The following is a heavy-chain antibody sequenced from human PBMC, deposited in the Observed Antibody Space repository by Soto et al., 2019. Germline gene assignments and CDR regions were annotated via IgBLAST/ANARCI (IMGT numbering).Heavy chain of an antibody. Sequence: SETLSLTCTLSGGSIRRRGYYLSWIRQRPGEGLEWIGFFYYSGITDYNPSLKTRITISADTPRNQFFLNLYSVTAADTAMYFCASSGGPEGDWFDPWGQGIPVTVSS. CDR2: FYYSGIT. CDR1: GGSIRRRGYY. D-gene: IGHD3-16*01. J-gene: IGHJ5*02. V-gene: IGHV4-31*03. CDR3: ASSGGPEGDWFDP.